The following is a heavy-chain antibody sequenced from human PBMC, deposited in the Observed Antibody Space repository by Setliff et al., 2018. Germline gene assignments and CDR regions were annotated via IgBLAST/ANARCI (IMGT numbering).Heavy chain of an antibody. V-gene: IGHV1-24*01. CDR2: FDPEDGET. D-gene: IGHD3-3*01. Sequence: ASVKVSCKVSGYTLTELSRHWVRQAPGKGLEWMGGFDPEDGETIYAQKFQGRVTITRNTSISTAYMELSSLRSEDTAVYYCARGGGQIHYDFWSGYFSDPQPNYYYYYMDVWGKGTTVTVSS. J-gene: IGHJ6*03. CDR3: ARGGGQIHYDFWSGYFSDPQPNYYYYYMDV. CDR1: GYTLTELS.